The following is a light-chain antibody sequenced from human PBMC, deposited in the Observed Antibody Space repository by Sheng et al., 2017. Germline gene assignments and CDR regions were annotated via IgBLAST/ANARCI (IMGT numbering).Light chain of an antibody. CDR1: QRVSSNY. CDR2: DAS. CDR3: HQYGSSPRT. Sequence: EIVLTQSPGTLSLSPGERATLSCRASQRVSSNYLAWYQQKPGQAPRLFIYDASSRATGIPDRFSGSGSGTDFTLTISRLEPEDFAVYYCHQYGSSPRTFGQGTKLEI. J-gene: IGKJ2*01. V-gene: IGKV3-20*01.